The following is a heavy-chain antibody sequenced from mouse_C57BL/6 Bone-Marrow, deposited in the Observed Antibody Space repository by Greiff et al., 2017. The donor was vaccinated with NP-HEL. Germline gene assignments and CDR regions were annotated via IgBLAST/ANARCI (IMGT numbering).Heavy chain of an antibody. J-gene: IGHJ3*01. CDR2: IYPGDGDT. V-gene: IGHV1-80*01. Sequence: VQRVESGAELVKPGASVKISCTASGSDFSNSWMNWVKQRPGKGLEWIGQIYPGDGDTNYNGKFKDKATLTADTSASTAYLQHSRLNAEDTAVYVCARGAYWGQGTRVTVSA. CDR1: GSDFSNSW. CDR3: ARGAY.